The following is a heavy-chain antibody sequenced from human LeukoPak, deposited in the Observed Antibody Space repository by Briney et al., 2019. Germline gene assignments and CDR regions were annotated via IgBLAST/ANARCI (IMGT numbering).Heavy chain of an antibody. CDR3: ARNFYASSGYYLDDFYFDF. J-gene: IGHJ4*02. V-gene: IGHV4-39*07. Sequence: PSETLSLTCTVSGASIIGDTYYWGWIRQPPGKGLEWIGSIYYSGSTYYSPSLKSRVTMSVDTSTNQFSLKLISVTAADTALYYCARNFYASSGYYLDDFYFDFWGQGTLVTVSS. CDR1: GASIIGDTYY. CDR2: IYYSGST. D-gene: IGHD3-22*01.